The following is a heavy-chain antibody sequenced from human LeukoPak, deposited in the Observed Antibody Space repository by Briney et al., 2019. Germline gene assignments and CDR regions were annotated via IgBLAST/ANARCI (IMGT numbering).Heavy chain of an antibody. CDR2: INHSGST. D-gene: IGHD6-19*01. CDR3: ARGLLSSSGWMRPYYFDY. Sequence: PSETLSLTCAVYGGSFSGYYWSWIRQPPGKGLEWIGEINHSGSTNYNPSLKSRVTISVDTSKNQFSLKLSSVTAADTAVYYCARGLLSSSGWMRPYYFDYWGQGTLVTVSS. V-gene: IGHV4-34*01. J-gene: IGHJ4*02. CDR1: GGSFSGYY.